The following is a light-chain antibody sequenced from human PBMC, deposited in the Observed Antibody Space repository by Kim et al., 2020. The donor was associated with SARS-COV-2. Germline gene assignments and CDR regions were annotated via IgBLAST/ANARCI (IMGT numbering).Light chain of an antibody. CDR2: GAS. CDR1: QGVNTN. CDR3: QQYDDWPYT. Sequence: SVSPGERAHLSCRASQGVNTNVAWYQQKLGQAPRLLIYGASTRATGIPARFSGSWSGTEFTLTISSLQSDDVAVYYCQQYDDWPYTFGLGTKLEI. V-gene: IGKV3-15*01. J-gene: IGKJ2*01.